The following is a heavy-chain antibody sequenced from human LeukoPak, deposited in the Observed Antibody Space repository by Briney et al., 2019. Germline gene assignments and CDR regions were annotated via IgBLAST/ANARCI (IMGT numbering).Heavy chain of an antibody. J-gene: IGHJ4*02. CDR1: GFTFSSYG. Sequence: GGSLRLSCAASGFTFSSYGMHWVRQAPGKGLEWVAFIRYDGSNKYYADSVKGRFTISRDNSKNTLYLQMNSPRAEDTAVYYCARTLNLVVPAAIAWGQGTLVTVSS. D-gene: IGHD2-2*02. V-gene: IGHV3-30*02. CDR2: IRYDGSNK. CDR3: ARTLNLVVPAAIA.